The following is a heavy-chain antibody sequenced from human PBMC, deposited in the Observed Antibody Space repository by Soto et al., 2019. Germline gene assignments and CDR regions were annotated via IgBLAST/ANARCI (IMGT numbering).Heavy chain of an antibody. Sequence: DVQVLESGGGLVQPGGSLRLSCAASGFTFSAYAMSWVRQTPGKGLEWVSGISASRGRTYYANSVKGRFTISSDNGKNTLYLQMNSLRAEDTAVYYCAKDPNGGYVGAFDMWGQGTMVIVSS. CDR1: GFTFSAYA. V-gene: IGHV3-23*01. CDR2: ISASRGRT. CDR3: AKDPNGGYVGAFDM. D-gene: IGHD5-12*01. J-gene: IGHJ3*02.